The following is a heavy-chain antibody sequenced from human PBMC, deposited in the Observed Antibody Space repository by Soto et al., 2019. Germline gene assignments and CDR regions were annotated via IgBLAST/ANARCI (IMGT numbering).Heavy chain of an antibody. CDR3: AREALGFDP. V-gene: IGHV3-13*04. J-gene: IGHJ5*02. CDR1: GFTFSRYD. Sequence: EVQVVESGGGLVQPGGSLRLSCAASGFTFSRYDMHWVRQATGRGLEWVSGIGTSGDTYYAGSVKGRFTISRENAKNSVYLQMNSPRAGDTAVYYCAREALGFDPWGQGTLVAVSS. D-gene: IGHD6-6*01. CDR2: IGTSGDT.